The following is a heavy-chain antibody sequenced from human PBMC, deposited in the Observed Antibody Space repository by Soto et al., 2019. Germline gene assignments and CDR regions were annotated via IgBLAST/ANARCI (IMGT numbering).Heavy chain of an antibody. V-gene: IGHV3-23*01. CDR2: ISSSGDT. Sequence: VQMLESGGGLVQPGGSLRLSCAASEFTFSNYAMTWVRQAPGKGLEWVSVISSSGDTYYADSVKGRFTISRDNSRNTLYLQMNSRRAEDSAVYYCAKGSGGSQYSGLDYWGQGSLVTVSS. J-gene: IGHJ4*02. CDR3: AKGSGGSQYSGLDY. D-gene: IGHD2-15*01. CDR1: EFTFSNYA.